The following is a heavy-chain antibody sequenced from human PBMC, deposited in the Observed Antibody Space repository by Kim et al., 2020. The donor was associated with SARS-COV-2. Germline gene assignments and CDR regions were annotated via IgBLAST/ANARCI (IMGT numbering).Heavy chain of an antibody. CDR2: INHSGST. J-gene: IGHJ6*02. CDR1: GGSFSGYY. V-gene: IGHV4-34*01. D-gene: IGHD3-3*01. Sequence: SETLSLTCAVYGGSFSGYYWSWIRQPPGKGLEWIGEINHSGSTNYNPSLKSRVTISVDTSKNQFSLKLSSVTAADTAVYYCASSPENFGVVYYYYYGMDVWGQGTTVTVSS. CDR3: ASSPENFGVVYYYYYGMDV.